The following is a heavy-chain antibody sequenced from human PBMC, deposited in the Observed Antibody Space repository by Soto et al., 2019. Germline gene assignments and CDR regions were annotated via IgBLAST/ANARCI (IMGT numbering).Heavy chain of an antibody. Sequence: GGSLRLSCSASGFTFSSYAMSWVRQAPGKGLEWVSAISGSGGSTYYADSVKGRFTISRDNSKNTLYLQMNSLRAEDTAVYYCAKRAQIYDPGYYFDFWGQGQWSPSPQ. J-gene: IGHJ4*02. CDR3: AKRAQIYDPGYYFDF. CDR1: GFTFSSYA. V-gene: IGHV3-23*01. D-gene: IGHD5-12*01. CDR2: ISGSGGST.